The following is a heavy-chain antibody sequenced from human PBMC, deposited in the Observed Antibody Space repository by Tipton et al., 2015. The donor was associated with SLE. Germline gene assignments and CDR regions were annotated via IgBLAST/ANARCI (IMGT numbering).Heavy chain of an antibody. V-gene: IGHV4-59*01. Sequence: TLSLTCTVSGGSISSYYWSWIRQPPGKGLEWIGYIYYSGSTNYNPSLKSRVTISVDTSKNQFSLKLSSVTAADTAVYYCAREGSIAAARTDFDFWGQGTLVTVSS. CDR1: GGSISSYY. J-gene: IGHJ4*02. D-gene: IGHD6-13*01. CDR3: AREGSIAAARTDFDF. CDR2: IYYSGST.